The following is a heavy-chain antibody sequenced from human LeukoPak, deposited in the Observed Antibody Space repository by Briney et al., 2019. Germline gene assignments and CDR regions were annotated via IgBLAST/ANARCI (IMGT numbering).Heavy chain of an antibody. CDR2: ISGSGHST. CDR1: GFTFSSSA. CDR3: AKEPHILTGYYTDYFDY. Sequence: PGGFLRLSCAAFGFTFSSSAMSWVRQAPGKGLEWVSAISGSGHSTYYADSVKGRFTVSRDNSKNTLYLQMNGLRAEDTAVYFCAKEPHILTGYYTDYFDYWGQGTLVTVSS. J-gene: IGHJ4*02. V-gene: IGHV3-23*01. D-gene: IGHD3-9*01.